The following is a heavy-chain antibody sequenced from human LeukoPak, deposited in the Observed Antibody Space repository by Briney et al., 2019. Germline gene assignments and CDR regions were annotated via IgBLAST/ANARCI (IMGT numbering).Heavy chain of an antibody. J-gene: IGHJ3*02. Sequence: GGSLRLSCAASGFTFSSYAMSWVRQAPGKGLEWVSTISGRGDGTYDADSVKGRFTISRDNSKNTLYLQMNSLRAEDTAVYYCAKVDPYITMIVVTEGAFDIWGQGTMVTVSS. CDR2: ISGRGDGT. D-gene: IGHD3-22*01. CDR3: AKVDPYITMIVVTEGAFDI. V-gene: IGHV3-23*01. CDR1: GFTFSSYA.